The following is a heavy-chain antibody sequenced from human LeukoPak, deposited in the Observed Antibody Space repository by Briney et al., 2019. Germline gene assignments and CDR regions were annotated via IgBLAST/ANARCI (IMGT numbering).Heavy chain of an antibody. Sequence: GGSLRLSCAASGFTFSSYNMNWVRQAPGKGLGWVSSITSGSSYIYYADSVKGRFTISRDNAKNSLYLQMSSLRAEDTAVYYCARDREGYCSGGTCTNFDYWGQGTLVTVSS. CDR3: ARDREGYCSGGTCTNFDY. CDR2: ITSGSSYI. V-gene: IGHV3-21*01. J-gene: IGHJ4*02. D-gene: IGHD2-15*01. CDR1: GFTFSSYN.